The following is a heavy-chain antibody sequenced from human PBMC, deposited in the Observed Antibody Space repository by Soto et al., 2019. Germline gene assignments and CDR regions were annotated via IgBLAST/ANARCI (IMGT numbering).Heavy chain of an antibody. CDR1: GSSVSSGSYY. D-gene: IGHD3-10*01. Sequence: PSETLSLTCSFSGSSVSSGSYYWSWIRQPPGKGLEWIGYIYYSGSTNYNPSLKSRVTISVDTSKNQFSLKLSSVTAADTAVYYCARLMVRRLIPAFDVWGQGTMVTVSS. CDR2: IYYSGST. V-gene: IGHV4-61*01. J-gene: IGHJ3*01. CDR3: ARLMVRRLIPAFDV.